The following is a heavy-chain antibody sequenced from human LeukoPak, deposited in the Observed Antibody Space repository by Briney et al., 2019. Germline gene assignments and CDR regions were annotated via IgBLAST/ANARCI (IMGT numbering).Heavy chain of an antibody. J-gene: IGHJ6*03. CDR1: GGSISSYY. D-gene: IGHD5-18*01. V-gene: IGHV4-59*12. Sequence: SETLSLTCTVSGGSISSYYWSWIRQPPGKGLEWIGDIYYSGSTNYNPSLKSRVTISVDTSKNQFSLKLSSVTAADTAVYYCARDSHGYNYYYYYYMDVWGKGTTVTVSS. CDR3: ARDSHGYNYYYYYYMDV. CDR2: IYYSGST.